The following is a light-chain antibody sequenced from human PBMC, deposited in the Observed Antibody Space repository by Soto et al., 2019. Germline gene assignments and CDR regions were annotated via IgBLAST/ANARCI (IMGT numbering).Light chain of an antibody. Sequence: QSVLTQPPSASGSPGQSVTISCTGTSNDVGGYNFVSWYQQHPGKAPKLMIYEVSKRPSGVPDRFSGSKSGNTASLTVSGLQPEDEADYYCSSYAGRNNLLFGGATQLTVL. V-gene: IGLV2-8*01. CDR3: SSYAGRNNLL. CDR2: EVS. J-gene: IGLJ2*01. CDR1: SNDVGGYNF.